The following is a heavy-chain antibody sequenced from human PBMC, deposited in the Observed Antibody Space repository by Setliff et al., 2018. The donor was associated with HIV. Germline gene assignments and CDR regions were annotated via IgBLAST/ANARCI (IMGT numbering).Heavy chain of an antibody. V-gene: IGHV4-38-2*02. Sequence: SETLSLTCPVSGYSISSGYYWGWIRQPPGRGLEWIGAIHHSGNTDYNPSLKSRVTISLDTARNQFSLELTSVTATDTAVYYCARDRRDDYYLTAYFDSLGQGTVVTVSS. CDR1: GYSISSGYY. D-gene: IGHD1-26*01. CDR2: IHHSGNT. J-gene: IGHJ4*02. CDR3: ARDRRDDYYLTAYFDS.